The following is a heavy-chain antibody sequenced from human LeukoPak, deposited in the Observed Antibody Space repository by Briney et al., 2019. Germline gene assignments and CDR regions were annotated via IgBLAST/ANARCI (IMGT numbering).Heavy chain of an antibody. CDR1: GFTFSSYA. J-gene: IGHJ6*03. V-gene: IGHV3-23*01. Sequence: PGGSLRLSCAASGFTFSSYAMSWVRQAPGKGLEWVSAISGSGGSTYYADSVKGRFTISRDNSKNTLYLQMNSLRAEDTAVYYCAKARGVTMVRGPYYYYYVDVWGKGTTVTVSS. CDR2: ISGSGGST. D-gene: IGHD3-10*01. CDR3: AKARGVTMVRGPYYYYYVDV.